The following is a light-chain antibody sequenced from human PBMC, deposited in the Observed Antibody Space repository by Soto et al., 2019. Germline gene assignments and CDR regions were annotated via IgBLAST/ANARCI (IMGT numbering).Light chain of an antibody. CDR1: QSVSRK. Sequence: IVLTQSPATLSSSPWESATLSCRACQSVSRKLAWYRQIPGQAPRLLIYDASIRAVGIPARFIGCWSGTDCYFTISSLESEDFAIYYCQQHSNFFGPGTKVDMK. V-gene: IGKV3-11*01. CDR2: DAS. J-gene: IGKJ3*01. CDR3: QQHSNF.